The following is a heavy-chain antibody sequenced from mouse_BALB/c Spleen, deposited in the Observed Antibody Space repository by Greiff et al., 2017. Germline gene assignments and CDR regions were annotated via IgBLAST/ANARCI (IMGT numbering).Heavy chain of an antibody. D-gene: IGHD3-1*01. J-gene: IGHJ4*01. CDR1: GYTFTDYA. CDR2: ISTYYGDA. Sequence: VKLQESGAELVRPGVSVKISCKGSGYTFTDYAMHWVKQSHAKSLEWIGVISTYYGDASYNQKFKGKATMTVDKSSSTAYMELARLTSEDSAIYYCARRSSGYLYAMDYWGQGTSVTVSS. CDR3: ARRSSGYLYAMDY. V-gene: IGHV1S137*01.